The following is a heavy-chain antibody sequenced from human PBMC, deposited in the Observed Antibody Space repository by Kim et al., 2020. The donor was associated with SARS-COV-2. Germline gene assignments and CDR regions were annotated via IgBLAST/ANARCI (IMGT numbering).Heavy chain of an antibody. J-gene: IGHJ6*02. CDR3: ARVWQFAPMDDV. D-gene: IGHD3-10*01. Sequence: GYAQKFQGRVTMTRNTSISTAYMERSSLRSEDTAVYYCARVWQFAPMDDVWGQETTVTVSS. V-gene: IGHV1-8*01.